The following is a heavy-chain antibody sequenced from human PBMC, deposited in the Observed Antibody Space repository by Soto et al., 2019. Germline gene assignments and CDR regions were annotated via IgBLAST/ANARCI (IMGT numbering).Heavy chain of an antibody. V-gene: IGHV3-11*05. D-gene: IGHD5-18*01. CDR2: ISGTTNYR. CDR1: GFIFGDFY. CDR3: ARDRDTYGHGFFDY. Sequence: GGPLRLSCAASGFIFGDFYMTWIRQAPGKGLEWISEISGTTNYRNYADSVKGRFTVSRENAKNTLYLEMNSLRAEDTAVYFCARDRDTYGHGFFDYWGQGALVTVSS. J-gene: IGHJ4*02.